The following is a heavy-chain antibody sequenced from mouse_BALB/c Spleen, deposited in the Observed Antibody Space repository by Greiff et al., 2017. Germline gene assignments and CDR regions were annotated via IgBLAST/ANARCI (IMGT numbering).Heavy chain of an antibody. J-gene: IGHJ2*01. Sequence: EVKLMESGPGLVKPSQSLSLTCTVTGYSITSDYAWNWIRQFPGNKLEWMGYISYSGSTSYNPSLKSRISITRDTSKNQFFLQLNSVTTEDTATYYCARRVGRYYFDYWGQGTTLTVSS. CDR1: GYSITSDYA. D-gene: IGHD4-1*01. V-gene: IGHV3-2*02. CDR3: ARRVGRYYFDY. CDR2: ISYSGST.